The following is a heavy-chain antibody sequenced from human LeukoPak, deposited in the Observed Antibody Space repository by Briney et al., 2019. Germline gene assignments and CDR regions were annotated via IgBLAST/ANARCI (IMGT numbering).Heavy chain of an antibody. CDR2: ISSSGSTI. V-gene: IGHV3-11*01. Sequence: GGSLRLSCAASGFTFSDYYMSWIRQAPGKGLEWVSYISSSGSTIYYADFVKGRFTISRDNAKNSLYLQMNSLRAEDTAVYYCARPIAAAGPTPFDYWGQGTLVTVSS. J-gene: IGHJ4*02. D-gene: IGHD6-13*01. CDR1: GFTFSDYY. CDR3: ARPIAAAGPTPFDY.